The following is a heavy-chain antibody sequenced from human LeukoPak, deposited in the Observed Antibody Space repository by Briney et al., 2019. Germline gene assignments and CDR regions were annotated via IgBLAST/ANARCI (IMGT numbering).Heavy chain of an antibody. J-gene: IGHJ4*02. CDR2: IKEDGSEE. D-gene: IGHD3-16*01. CDR1: GFSFSAYW. Sequence: GGSLRLSCEASGFSFSAYWMSWVRQAPGKGPEWVANIKEDGSEEYYVDSVKGRFTISRDNAKNSLYLQMNSLRDGDTAVYYCARVPYTTGTYDYWGQGTLVTVSS. V-gene: IGHV3-7*02. CDR3: ARVPYTTGTYDY.